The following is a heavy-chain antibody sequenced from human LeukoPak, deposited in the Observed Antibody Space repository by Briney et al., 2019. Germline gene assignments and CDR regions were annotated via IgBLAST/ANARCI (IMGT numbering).Heavy chain of an antibody. J-gene: IGHJ4*02. V-gene: IGHV3-30*18. CDR2: LSSDGRNE. CDR3: AKAFVYDSSGYYYYLDY. D-gene: IGHD3-22*01. CDR1: GFTFSSCG. Sequence: GGSQRLSCGASGFTFSSCGMHWVRQAPGKGLEWVASLSSDGRNENYADSVKGRFTISRDNSKNTLFLQMNSLRAEDTAVYLCAKAFVYDSSGYYYYLDYWGQGTLVTVSS.